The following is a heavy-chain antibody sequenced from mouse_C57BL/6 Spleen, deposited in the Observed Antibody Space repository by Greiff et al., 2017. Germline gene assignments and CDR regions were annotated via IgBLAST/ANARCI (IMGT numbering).Heavy chain of an antibody. Sequence: EVQLQQSGPELVKPGASVKMSCKASGYTFTDYNMHWVKQSHGKSLEWIGYINPNNGGTSYNQKFKGKATLTVNKSSSTAYMELRSLTSEDSAVYYCARSAAQASWCAYWGQGTLVTVSA. CDR3: ARSAAQASWCAY. D-gene: IGHD3-2*02. CDR2: INPNNGGT. CDR1: GYTFTDYN. J-gene: IGHJ3*01. V-gene: IGHV1-22*01.